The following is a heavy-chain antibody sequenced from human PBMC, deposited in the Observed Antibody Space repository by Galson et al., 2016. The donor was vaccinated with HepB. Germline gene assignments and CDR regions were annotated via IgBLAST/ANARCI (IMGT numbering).Heavy chain of an antibody. CDR2: IKPDGRET. CDR1: GFTFSVYW. Sequence: SLRLSCAASGFTFSVYWMTWVRQAPGKGLEWVANIKPDGRETYCVHSVKGRFTFSRDNAKNSLFLQMSSLRVDDTAVYHCARVSHLAGSGTYDYWGQGSLVTVSS. V-gene: IGHV3-7*04. CDR3: ARVSHLAGSGTYDY. J-gene: IGHJ4*02. D-gene: IGHD3-10*01.